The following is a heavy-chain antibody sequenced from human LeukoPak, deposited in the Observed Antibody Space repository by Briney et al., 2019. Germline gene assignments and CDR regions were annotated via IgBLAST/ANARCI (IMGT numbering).Heavy chain of an antibody. CDR3: ASFKELEPDFDY. V-gene: IGHV1-18*01. J-gene: IGHJ4*02. Sequence: GASVKVSCKASGGTFSSYAISWVRQAPGQGLEWMGWISAYNGNTNYAQKLQGRVTMTTDTSTSTAYMELRSLRSDDTAVYYCASFKELEPDFDYWGQGTLVTVSS. CDR1: GGTFSSYA. CDR2: ISAYNGNT. D-gene: IGHD1-1*01.